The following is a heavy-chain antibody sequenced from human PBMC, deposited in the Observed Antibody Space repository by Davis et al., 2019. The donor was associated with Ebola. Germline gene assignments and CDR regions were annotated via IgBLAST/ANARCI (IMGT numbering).Heavy chain of an antibody. Sequence: GESLKISCAASGFTFSSYWMHWVRQAPGKGLEWVSAISGSGGSTYYADSVKGRFTISRDNSKNTLYLQMNGLRAEDTAVYYCAKDDYGDWGQGTLVTVSS. CDR1: GFTFSSYW. CDR2: ISGSGGST. D-gene: IGHD4-17*01. CDR3: AKDDYGD. V-gene: IGHV3-23*01. J-gene: IGHJ4*02.